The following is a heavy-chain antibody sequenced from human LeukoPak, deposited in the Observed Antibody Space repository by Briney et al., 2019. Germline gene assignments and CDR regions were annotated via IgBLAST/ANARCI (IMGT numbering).Heavy chain of an antibody. CDR1: GDSINSYY. CDR3: VRLGRCSGGHCLDDY. CDR2: IHYSGST. D-gene: IGHD2-15*01. V-gene: IGHV4-59*01. Sequence: SETLSLTCTVSGDSINSYYWAWIRQPPGKGLEWIGFIHYSGSTTCNPSLKSRVTISIETSKTQFSLKLNSVTAADTAVYFCVRLGRCSGGHCLDDYWGQGTLVTVSS. J-gene: IGHJ4*02.